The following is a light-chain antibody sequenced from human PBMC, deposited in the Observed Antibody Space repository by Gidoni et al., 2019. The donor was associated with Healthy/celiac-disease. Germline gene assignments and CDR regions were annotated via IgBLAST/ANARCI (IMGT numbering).Light chain of an antibody. J-gene: IGKJ1*01. V-gene: IGKV1-39*01. CDR2: AAS. CDR3: QQSYSTPWT. Sequence: IQMTQSPSSLSASVGDRVTLTCRAGQSISSYLNWYQQKPGKAPKLLIYAASSLQSGVPSKFSGSGSGTDFTLTISSLQPEDFATYYCQQSYSTPWTFGQGTKVEIK. CDR1: QSISSY.